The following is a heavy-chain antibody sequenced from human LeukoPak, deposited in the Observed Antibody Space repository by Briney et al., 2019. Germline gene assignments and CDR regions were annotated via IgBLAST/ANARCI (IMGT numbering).Heavy chain of an antibody. CDR3: ARDLEAANTYYFDY. Sequence: GGSLRLSCAASGFTFSNYYMSWIRQAPGKGLEWVSIISSAGTTYYADSVKGRFTISRDNSKNTVYLQVNSLRDEDTAVYYCARDLEAANTYYFDYWGQGTMVTVSS. CDR2: ISSAGTT. V-gene: IGHV3-66*01. D-gene: IGHD6-13*01. J-gene: IGHJ4*02. CDR1: GFTFSNYY.